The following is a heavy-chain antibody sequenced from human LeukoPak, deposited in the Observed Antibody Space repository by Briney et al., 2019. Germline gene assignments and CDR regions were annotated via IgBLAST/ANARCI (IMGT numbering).Heavy chain of an antibody. CDR1: GFTFSDYA. D-gene: IGHD3-22*01. CDR2: ISGDGGKT. Sequence: GGSLRLSCATSGFTFSDYAMTWVRQAPGKGLEWVSDISGDGGKTYSADSVKGRFTISRDSSRNTLYLQMNSLRAEDTAVYYCARAPRGFQWFIQYWGRGTLVTVSS. CDR3: ARAPRGFQWFIQY. J-gene: IGHJ4*01. V-gene: IGHV3-23*01.